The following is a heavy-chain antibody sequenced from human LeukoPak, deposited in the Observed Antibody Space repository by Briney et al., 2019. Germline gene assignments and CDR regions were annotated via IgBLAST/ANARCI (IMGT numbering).Heavy chain of an antibody. CDR3: ARNMTSVTTGGDAFDL. CDR2: VIITGVST. V-gene: IGHV3-23*01. Sequence: GGSLRLSCAASGFTFSNYAMSWVRQAPGRGLEWVSTVIITGVSTYYADSLKGRFTTSRDNSKNTLYLQMNSLRAEDTAVYYCARNMTSVTTGGDAFDLWGQGTMVTVSP. J-gene: IGHJ3*01. CDR1: GFTFSNYA. D-gene: IGHD4-17*01.